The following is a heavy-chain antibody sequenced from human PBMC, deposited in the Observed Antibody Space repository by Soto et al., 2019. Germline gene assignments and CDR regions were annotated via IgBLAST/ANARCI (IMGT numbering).Heavy chain of an antibody. CDR1: GFTFSSYG. J-gene: IGHJ4*02. D-gene: IGHD5-18*01. CDR3: AKNVGRGYSYGPGAH. CDR2: ISYDGSKK. Sequence: QVQLVESGGGVVQPGRSLRLSCAASGFTFSSYGMHWVRQTPGKGLEWVAVISYDGSKKYYADSVKGRFTISRDNSKNTLYLQMNSLRAEDTAVYYCAKNVGRGYSYGPGAHWGQGTLVTVSS. V-gene: IGHV3-30*18.